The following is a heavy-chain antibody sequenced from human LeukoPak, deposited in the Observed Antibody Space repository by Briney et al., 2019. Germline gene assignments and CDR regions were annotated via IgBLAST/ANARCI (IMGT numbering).Heavy chain of an antibody. CDR3: ARHEDGSGWPRVDY. Sequence: GGSLRLSCAASGFTFSSYAMHWVRQAPGKGLEYVSAISSNGGSTYYANSVKGRFTISRDNSKNTLYLQMGSLRAEDMAVYYCARHEDGSGWPRVDYWGQGTLVTVSS. V-gene: IGHV3-64*01. CDR2: ISSNGGST. CDR1: GFTFSSYA. J-gene: IGHJ4*02. D-gene: IGHD6-19*01.